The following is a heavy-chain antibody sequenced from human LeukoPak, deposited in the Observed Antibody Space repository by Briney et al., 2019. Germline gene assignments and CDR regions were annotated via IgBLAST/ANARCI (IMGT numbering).Heavy chain of an antibody. CDR2: IRFDASDK. V-gene: IGHV3-30*02. CDR3: AKVVGAPSK. J-gene: IGHJ4*02. Sequence: GGSLRLSCAASGFTFTDYNMHWVRQAPGKGLEWVAFIRFDASDKYYADSVKGRFTISRDNSKNTLYLQMNSLRAEDTAVYYCAKVVGAPSKWGQGTLVTVSS. D-gene: IGHD1-26*01. CDR1: GFTFTDYN.